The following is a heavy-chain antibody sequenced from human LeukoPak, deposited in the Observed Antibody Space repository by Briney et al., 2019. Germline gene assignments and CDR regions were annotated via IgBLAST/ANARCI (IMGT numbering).Heavy chain of an antibody. J-gene: IGHJ6*02. CDR1: GYTFTSYD. V-gene: IGHV1-8*01. CDR2: MNPNSGNT. Sequence: ASVKVSCKASGYTFTSYDINWVRQATGQGLEWMGWMNPNSGNTGYAQKFQGRVTMTRNTSISTAYMELSSLRSEDTAVYYCARGPLSSSYNYYYYGMDVWGQGTTVTVSS. D-gene: IGHD6-13*01. CDR3: ARGPLSSSYNYYYYGMDV.